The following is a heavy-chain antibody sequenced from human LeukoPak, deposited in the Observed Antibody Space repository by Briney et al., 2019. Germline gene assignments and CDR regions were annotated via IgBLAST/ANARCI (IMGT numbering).Heavy chain of an antibody. CDR3: ARGGTGFDY. CDR1: GYTFTSYD. V-gene: IGHV1-8*01. Sequence: ATVTVSCMASGYTFTSYDINWVRQATGPGLEWMGWMNPNSGNTGYAQKFQSRVTMTRNTSTSTAYMELSSLRSEDTAVYYCARGGTGFDYWGQGPLVTVSS. D-gene: IGHD7-27*01. J-gene: IGHJ4*02. CDR2: MNPNSGNT.